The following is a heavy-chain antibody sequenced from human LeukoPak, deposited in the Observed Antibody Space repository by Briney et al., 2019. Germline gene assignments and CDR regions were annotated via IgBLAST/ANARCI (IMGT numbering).Heavy chain of an antibody. V-gene: IGHV3-7*01. CDR3: ARHREGTTQVGLFNY. D-gene: IGHD2-2*01. CDR1: GFTFTTYW. CDR2: IRQDGGEK. J-gene: IGHJ4*02. Sequence: GGSLRLSCAASGFTFTTYWMDWVRQAPGKGLEWVANIRQDGGEKYYVDSVKGRFTISRDNAQNSLYLHINSLGAEDTAVYYCARHREGTTQVGLFNYWGQGTLVTVSS.